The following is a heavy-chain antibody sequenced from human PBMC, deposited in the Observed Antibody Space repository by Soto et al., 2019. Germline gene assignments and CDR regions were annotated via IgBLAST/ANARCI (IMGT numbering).Heavy chain of an antibody. Sequence: EVQLLESGGGLVQHGGTLRLSGAASGITFSSYVMTWVRQAPGKALEWVSAISGSGAGRYYTASVKGRFTISRDNSNNTLYLQMNSLSAAATAVYYCAKDMVGSVADYFDYWGRGSLVTVAS. CDR3: AKDMVGSVADYFDY. J-gene: IGHJ4*02. D-gene: IGHD6-19*01. CDR2: ISGSGAGR. CDR1: GITFSSYV. V-gene: IGHV3-23*01.